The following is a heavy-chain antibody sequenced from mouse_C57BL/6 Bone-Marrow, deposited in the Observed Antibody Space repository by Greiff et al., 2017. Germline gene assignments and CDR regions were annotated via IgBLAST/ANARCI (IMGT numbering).Heavy chain of an antibody. CDR3: AREATAPGDFDY. V-gene: IGHV3-6*01. D-gene: IGHD1-2*01. CDR2: ISYDGSN. CDR1: GYSITSGYY. J-gene: IGHJ2*01. Sequence: EVQRVESGPGLVKPSQSLSLTCSVTGYSITSGYYWNWIRQFPGNKLEWMGYISYDGSNNYNPSLKNRISITRDTSKNQFFLKLNSVTTEDTATYYCAREATAPGDFDYWGQGTTLTVSS.